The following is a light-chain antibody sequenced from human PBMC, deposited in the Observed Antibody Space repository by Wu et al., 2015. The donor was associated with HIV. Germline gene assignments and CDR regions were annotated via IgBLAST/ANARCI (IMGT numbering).Light chain of an antibody. CDR2: RAS. J-gene: IGKJ2*03. CDR3: QQYHSYSYS. V-gene: IGKV1-5*03. Sequence: DIQMTQSPPTLSASVGDRVTITCRASQSINTWLAWYQQKPGKAPKLLIYRASNLESGVPSTFSGSGSETEFTLTISSLQPDDFATYYCQQYHSYSYSFGQGTKLEIK. CDR1: QSINTW.